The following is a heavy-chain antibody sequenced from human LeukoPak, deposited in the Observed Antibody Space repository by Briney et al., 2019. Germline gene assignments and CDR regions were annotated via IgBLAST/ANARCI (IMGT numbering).Heavy chain of an antibody. CDR3: AKNALMFSSGWYYYYYMDV. Sequence: GGSLRLSCAASGFTFSDYGMSWVRQAPGKGLKWVSTISDGGTITYYADSVKGRFTISRDNSKNTLFLQMNSLRAEDTAVYYCAKNALMFSSGWYYYYYMDVWGKGTTVTVSS. V-gene: IGHV3-23*01. J-gene: IGHJ6*03. CDR1: GFTFSDYG. CDR2: ISDGGTIT. D-gene: IGHD6-19*01.